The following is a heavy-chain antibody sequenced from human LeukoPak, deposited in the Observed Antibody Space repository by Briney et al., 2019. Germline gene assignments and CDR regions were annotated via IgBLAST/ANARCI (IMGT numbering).Heavy chain of an antibody. Sequence: GGSLRLSCAASGFTFTNYAMTWVRQAPGKGLEWVSSITGRGGNTNSADSVKGRFTISRDNSKNTLYLQMNSLRAEDTAVYYCARNGDYRPFDYWGQGTLVTVSS. CDR2: ITGRGGNT. CDR3: ARNGDYRPFDY. CDR1: GFTFTNYA. D-gene: IGHD4-17*01. V-gene: IGHV3-23*01. J-gene: IGHJ4*02.